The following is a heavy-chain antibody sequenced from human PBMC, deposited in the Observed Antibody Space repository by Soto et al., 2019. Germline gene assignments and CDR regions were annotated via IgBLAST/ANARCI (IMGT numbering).Heavy chain of an antibody. D-gene: IGHD6-13*01. Sequence: GSLRLACAASGXTVTGYAMSWVRQAPGKGLEWVSGISGSGSSTDYADSVKGRFIISRDSSKNTVYLQMNSLTAEDTAMYYCAKSIIAAGTYHFDNWGQGALVTVSS. J-gene: IGHJ4*02. CDR1: GXTVTGYA. CDR2: ISGSGSST. CDR3: AKSIIAAGTYHFDN. V-gene: IGHV3-23*01.